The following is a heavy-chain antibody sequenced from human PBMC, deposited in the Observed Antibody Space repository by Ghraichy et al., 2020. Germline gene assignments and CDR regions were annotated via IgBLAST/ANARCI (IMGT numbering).Heavy chain of an antibody. V-gene: IGHV1-69*13. Sequence: SVKVSCKASGGTFSSYAISWVRQAPGQGLEWMGGIIPIFGTANYAQKFQGRVTITADESTSTAYMELSSLRSEDTAVYYCARDGGSSGWYVGSYFQHWGQGTLVTVSS. J-gene: IGHJ1*01. CDR2: IIPIFGTA. D-gene: IGHD6-19*01. CDR3: ARDGGSSGWYVGSYFQH. CDR1: GGTFSSYA.